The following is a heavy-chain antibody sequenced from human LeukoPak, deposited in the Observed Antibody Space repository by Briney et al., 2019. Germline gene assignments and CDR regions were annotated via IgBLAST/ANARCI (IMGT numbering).Heavy chain of an antibody. CDR2: INSDGSST. CDR3: ARAAGAYPYYYYYMDV. V-gene: IGHV3-74*01. Sequence: GVCLRLSCAASGFTFSSQWMHWVRQAPGKGLVWVARINSDGSSTSYADSVKGRFAISRDNAKNTLYLQMNSLRAEDTAVYYCARAAGAYPYYYYYMDVWGKGTTVTVSS. CDR1: GFTFSSQW. D-gene: IGHD1-26*01. J-gene: IGHJ6*03.